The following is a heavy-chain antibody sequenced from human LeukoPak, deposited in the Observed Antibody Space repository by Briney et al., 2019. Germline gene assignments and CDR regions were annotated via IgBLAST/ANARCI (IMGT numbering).Heavy chain of an antibody. CDR2: INHSGST. J-gene: IGHJ6*02. Sequence: SETLSLTRAVYGGSFSGYDWSWIRQPPGKGLEWIGEINHSGSTNYNPSLKSRVTISVDTSKNQFSLKLSSVTAADTAVYYCARGLPVPASPYCTNGVCNYYYYYGMDVWGQGTTVTVSS. D-gene: IGHD2-8*01. V-gene: IGHV4-34*01. CDR1: GGSFSGYD. CDR3: ARGLPVPASPYCTNGVCNYYYYYGMDV.